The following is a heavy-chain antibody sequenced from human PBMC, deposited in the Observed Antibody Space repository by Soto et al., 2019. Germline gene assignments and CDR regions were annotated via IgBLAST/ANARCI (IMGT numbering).Heavy chain of an antibody. CDR1: GGSFSGYY. D-gene: IGHD3-9*01. J-gene: IGHJ4*02. CDR2: INHSGST. V-gene: IGHV4-34*01. Sequence: QVQLQQWGAGLLKPSETLSLTCAVYGGSFSGYYWSWIRQPPGKGLEWIGEINHSGSTNYNPSLKSRVTISVDTSKNQFSLKLSSVTAADTAVYYCARGYYDILTGYQYPFDYWGQGTLVTVSS. CDR3: ARGYYDILTGYQYPFDY.